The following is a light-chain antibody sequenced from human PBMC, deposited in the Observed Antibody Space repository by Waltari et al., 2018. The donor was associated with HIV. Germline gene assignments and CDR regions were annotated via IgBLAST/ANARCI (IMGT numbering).Light chain of an antibody. Sequence: EIVMTQSPPTLSVSPGERATLPCRASQSISSNLAWYQQKPGQAPRLLIYGASTRATGIPVRFSGSGSGTEFTLTISSLQSEDFAVYYCQQYNNWPPYTFGQGTKLEIK. CDR3: QQYNNWPPYT. J-gene: IGKJ2*01. V-gene: IGKV3-15*01. CDR1: QSISSN. CDR2: GAS.